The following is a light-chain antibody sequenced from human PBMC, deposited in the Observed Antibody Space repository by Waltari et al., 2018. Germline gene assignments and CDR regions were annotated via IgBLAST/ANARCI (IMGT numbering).Light chain of an antibody. J-gene: IGLJ2*01. Sequence: QSALTQPPSASGTPGQTVTISCSGGNSSSGRNVVNSYQQVPGTAPKLLIYSNTYRPSGVPDRFSGSKSGTSASLAISGLQSDDEGDYYCATWDDRLTGVVFGGGTQVTVL. CDR2: SNT. V-gene: IGLV1-44*01. CDR3: ATWDDRLTGVV. CDR1: NSSSGRNV.